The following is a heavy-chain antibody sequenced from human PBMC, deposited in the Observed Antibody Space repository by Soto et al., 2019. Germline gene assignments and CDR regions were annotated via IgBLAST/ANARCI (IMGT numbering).Heavy chain of an antibody. D-gene: IGHD3-10*01. V-gene: IGHV3-23*01. CDR3: AKDAVAYQGEWDWFDL. J-gene: IGHJ5*02. CDR2: IGGSGSSA. Sequence: EVQLLESGGGLVQPGGSLRLSCAASGFTFKNFAVSWVRQAPGKGMEWVSAIGGSGSSANYADSVNGRFTVSRDDSKSTLYLQMSGLRVDDTALYYCAKDAVAYQGEWDWFDLWGQGTLVTVSS. CDR1: GFTFKNFA.